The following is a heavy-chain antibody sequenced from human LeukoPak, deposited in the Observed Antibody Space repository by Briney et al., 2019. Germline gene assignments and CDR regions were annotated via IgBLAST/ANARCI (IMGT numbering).Heavy chain of an antibody. J-gene: IGHJ6*04. CDR3: ASRGLPDV. D-gene: IGHD2-15*01. Sequence: GGSLRLSCAASGFTFTTYWMSWVRQAPGKGLEWVANIKQDGSDKYYVDSVKGRFTISRDNAKNSLYLQMNSLRVEDTAVYYCASRGLPDVWGKGTTVTVSS. CDR2: IKQDGSDK. CDR1: GFTFTTYW. V-gene: IGHV3-7*01.